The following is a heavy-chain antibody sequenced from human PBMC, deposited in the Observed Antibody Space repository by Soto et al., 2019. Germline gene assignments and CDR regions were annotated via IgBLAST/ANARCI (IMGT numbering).Heavy chain of an antibody. J-gene: IGHJ6*02. CDR3: VRQGIDYLHGLAGV. Sequence: QVQLQQSGPRLVKPSETLSLTCTVSSGPSRSYNWGWIRQSPRRGLEWIGYVYYTGDTAYNPSLKSRVTISADTSTNHISLSLSAVTAADRAVYYCVRQGIDYLHGLAGVWGQGTTVTVSS. D-gene: IGHD1-26*01. CDR2: VYYTGDT. V-gene: IGHV4-59*08. CDR1: SGPSRSYN.